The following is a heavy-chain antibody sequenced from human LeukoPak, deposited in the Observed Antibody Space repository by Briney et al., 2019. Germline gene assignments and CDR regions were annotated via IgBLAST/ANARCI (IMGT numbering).Heavy chain of an antibody. Sequence: PGGSLRLSCAASGFTFSSYGMHWVRQAPGKGLEWVAVISYDGSNKYYADSVKGRFTISRDNPKNTLYLQMNSLRAEDTAVYYCARESGSVTSEVDFDYWGQGTLVTVSS. CDR3: ARESGSVTSEVDFDY. CDR1: GFTFSSYG. V-gene: IGHV3-30*03. D-gene: IGHD4-17*01. J-gene: IGHJ4*02. CDR2: ISYDGSNK.